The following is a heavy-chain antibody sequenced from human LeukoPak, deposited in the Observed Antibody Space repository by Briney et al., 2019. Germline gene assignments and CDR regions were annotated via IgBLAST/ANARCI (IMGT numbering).Heavy chain of an antibody. CDR1: GFTFSSYA. V-gene: IGHV3-30*04. J-gene: IGHJ4*02. Sequence: TGGSLRLSCAASGFTFSSYAMHWVRQAPGKGLEWVAAISYDGSNKYYADSVKGRFTISRDNSKNTLYLQMNSLRAEDTAVYYCARADILTGPVDYWGQGTLVTVSS. CDR3: ARADILTGPVDY. CDR2: ISYDGSNK. D-gene: IGHD3-9*01.